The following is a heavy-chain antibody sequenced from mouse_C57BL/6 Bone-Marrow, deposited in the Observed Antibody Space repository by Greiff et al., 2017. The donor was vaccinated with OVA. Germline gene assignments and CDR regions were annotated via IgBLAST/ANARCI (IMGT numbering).Heavy chain of an antibody. J-gene: IGHJ4*01. D-gene: IGHD1-1*01. V-gene: IGHV5-12*01. CDR1: GFTFSDYY. Sequence: EVMLVESGGGLVQPGGSLKLSCAASGFTFSDYYMYWVRQTPEKRLEWVAYISNGGGSTYYPDTVKGRFTISRDNAKNTLYLQMSRLKSEDTAMYYCARHWITTVVATPYAMDYWGQGTSVTVSS. CDR2: ISNGGGST. CDR3: ARHWITTVVATPYAMDY.